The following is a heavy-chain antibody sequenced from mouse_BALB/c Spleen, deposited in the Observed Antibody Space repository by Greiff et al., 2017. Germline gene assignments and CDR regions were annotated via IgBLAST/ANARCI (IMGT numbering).Heavy chain of an antibody. D-gene: IGHD2-4*01. V-gene: IGHV7-3*02. CDR3: ARDRYYDYDGGFAY. Sequence: EVQLVESGGGLVQPGGSLRLSCATSGFTFTDYYMSWVRQPPGKALEWLGFIRNKANGYTTEYSASVKGRFTISRDNSQSILYLQMNTLRAEDSATYYCARDRYYDYDGGFAYWGQGTLVTVSA. CDR2: IRNKANGYTT. CDR1: GFTFTDYY. J-gene: IGHJ3*01.